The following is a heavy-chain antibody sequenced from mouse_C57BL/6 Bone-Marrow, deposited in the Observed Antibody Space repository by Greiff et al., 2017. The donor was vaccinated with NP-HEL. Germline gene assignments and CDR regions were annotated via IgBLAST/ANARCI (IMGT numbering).Heavy chain of an antibody. CDR2: IYPRSGNT. V-gene: IGHV1-81*01. Sequence: QVQLQQSGAELARPGASVKLSCKASGYTFTSYGISWVKQRTGQGLEWIGEIYPRSGNTYYNEKFKSKATLTADKSSSTAYMELRILTSEYSAVYFCARSEDALYAMDYWGQGTSVTVSS. J-gene: IGHJ4*01. CDR1: GYTFTSYG. CDR3: ARSEDALYAMDY.